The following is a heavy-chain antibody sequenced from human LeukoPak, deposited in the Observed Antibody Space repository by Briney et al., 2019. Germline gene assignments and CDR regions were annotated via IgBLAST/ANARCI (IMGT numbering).Heavy chain of an antibody. CDR2: INPNSGGT. D-gene: IGHD3-10*01. Sequence: ASVKVSCKASGYTFTGYYMHWVRQAPGQGLEWMGWINPNSGGTNYAQKFQGRVTMTRDTSISTAYMELSRLRSDDTAVYYCARDSVPGRHTEAFDIWGQGTMVTVSS. V-gene: IGHV1-2*02. CDR3: ARDSVPGRHTEAFDI. CDR1: GYTFTGYY. J-gene: IGHJ3*02.